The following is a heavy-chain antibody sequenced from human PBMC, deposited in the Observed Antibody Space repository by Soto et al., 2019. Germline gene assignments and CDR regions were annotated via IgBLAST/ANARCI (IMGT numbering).Heavy chain of an antibody. V-gene: IGHV4-59*08. D-gene: IGHD1-20*01. J-gene: IGHJ5*02. CDR2: ISNSGST. Sequence: PSETLSLTCTVSGASISSYYWTWIRQPPGKGLEWIGYISNSGSTYYNPSLKSRVNIRVDTSKNHFSLILTSVTAADTAVYYCARLRPMTGTTDWFDPWGQRTLVTSPQ. CDR3: ARLRPMTGTTDWFDP. CDR1: GASISSYY.